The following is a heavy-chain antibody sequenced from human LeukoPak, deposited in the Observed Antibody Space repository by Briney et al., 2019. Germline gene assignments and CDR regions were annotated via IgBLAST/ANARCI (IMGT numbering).Heavy chain of an antibody. V-gene: IGHV4-61*02. D-gene: IGHD5-24*01. Sequence: SETLPLTCSVSGASVSTTAYFWNWIRQPAGEGLEWIVRIYASGNTHYNPSLKSRVTMSLDTSKNQFSLTMNSVTAADSAVYFCASYREAYDLYPHGLDVWGRGTVVTVSS. CDR3: ASYREAYDLYPHGLDV. CDR2: IYASGNT. CDR1: GASVSTTAYF. J-gene: IGHJ3*01.